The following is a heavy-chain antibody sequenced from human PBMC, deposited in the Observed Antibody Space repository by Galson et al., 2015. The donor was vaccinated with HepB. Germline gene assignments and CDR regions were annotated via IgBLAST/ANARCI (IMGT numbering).Heavy chain of an antibody. CDR3: ASAASSSSWYEVCAMDY. CDR1: GYTFTGYY. Sequence: SVKVSCKASGYTFTGYYMHWVRQAPGQGLEWMGWINPNSGGTNYAQKFQGRVTMTRDTSISTAYMELSRLRSDDTAAYYCASAASSSSWYEVCAMDYWGQGTLVTVSS. V-gene: IGHV1-2*02. J-gene: IGHJ4*02. CDR2: INPNSGGT. D-gene: IGHD6-13*01.